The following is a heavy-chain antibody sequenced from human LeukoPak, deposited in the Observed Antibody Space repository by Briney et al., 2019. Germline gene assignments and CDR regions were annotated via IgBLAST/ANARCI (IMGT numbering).Heavy chain of an antibody. CDR1: GGSISGYY. CDR2: IYTSGST. J-gene: IGHJ5*02. D-gene: IGHD2-2*01. Sequence: RPSETLSLTCTVSGGSISGYYWSWIRQPAGKGLEWIGRIYTSGSTNYNPSLKSRVTMSVDTSKNQFSLKLSSVTAADTAVYYCARDSFVVVPAAMPAILGWFDPWGQGTLVTVSS. CDR3: ARDSFVVVPAAMPAILGWFDP. V-gene: IGHV4-4*07.